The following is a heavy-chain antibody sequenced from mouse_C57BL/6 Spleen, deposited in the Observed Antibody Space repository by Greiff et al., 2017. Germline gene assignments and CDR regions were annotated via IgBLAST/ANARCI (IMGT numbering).Heavy chain of an antibody. CDR2: IDPSDSET. J-gene: IGHJ4*01. D-gene: IGHD2-4*01. CDR1: GYTFPSYW. CDR3: ARSVYDYDGGYAMDY. Sequence: QVQLQQPGAELVRPGSSVKLSCKASGYTFPSYWLHWVKQRPIQGLEWIGNIDPSDSETHYNQKFKDKATLTVAKSSSTAYMQLSSLTSEDSAVYYCARSVYDYDGGYAMDYWGQGTSVTVSS. V-gene: IGHV1-52*01.